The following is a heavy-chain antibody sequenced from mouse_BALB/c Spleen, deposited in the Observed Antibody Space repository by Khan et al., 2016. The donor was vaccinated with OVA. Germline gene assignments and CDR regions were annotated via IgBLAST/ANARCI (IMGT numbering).Heavy chain of an antibody. V-gene: IGHV9-1*02. CDR1: GYTFTNYE. Sequence: QIQLVQSGPELKKPGETVKISCKASGYTFTNYEMNWVKQAPGKGLKWMGWINTYTGKATYGDDFKGRFALSLETSASTAYLQINNLINEDMATYFCARISAYWYSDFWGAGTTVTVSS. CDR2: INTYTGKA. J-gene: IGHJ1*01. D-gene: IGHD6-2*01. CDR3: ARISAYWYSDF.